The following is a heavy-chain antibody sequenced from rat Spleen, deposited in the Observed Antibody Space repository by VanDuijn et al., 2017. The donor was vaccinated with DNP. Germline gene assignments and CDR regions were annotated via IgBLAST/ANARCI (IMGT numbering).Heavy chain of an antibody. J-gene: IGHJ3*01. CDR2: IIYDGSST. Sequence: EVQLVESGGGLVQPGRSLKLSCAASGFTFSDYNMAWVRQAPKKGLEWVATIIYDGSSTYYGDSVQGRFIISRDNAKNTLYLQMDSLRSEDTATYYCTKPASYGGFWFAHWGQGTLVTVSS. D-gene: IGHD1-11*01. CDR3: TKPASYGGFWFAH. CDR1: GFTFSDYN. V-gene: IGHV5-7*01.